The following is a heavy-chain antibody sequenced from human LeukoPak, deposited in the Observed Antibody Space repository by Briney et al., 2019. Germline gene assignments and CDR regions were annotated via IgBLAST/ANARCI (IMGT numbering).Heavy chain of an antibody. CDR2: ISSSGSTI. V-gene: IGHV3-11*01. J-gene: IGHJ1*01. CDR3: AKDVGSRWYNYGYGYLQH. D-gene: IGHD6-13*01. Sequence: PGGSLRLSRAASGFTFSDYYMSWIRQAPGKGLEWVSYISSSGSTIYYADSVKGRFTISRDNAKNSLYLQMNSLRAEDTAVYYCAKDVGSRWYNYGYGYLQHWGQGTQLTVSS. CDR1: GFTFSDYY.